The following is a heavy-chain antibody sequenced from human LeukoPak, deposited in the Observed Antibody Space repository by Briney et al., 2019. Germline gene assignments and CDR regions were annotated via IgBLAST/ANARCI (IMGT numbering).Heavy chain of an antibody. CDR3: AKDRSSWGAFDY. D-gene: IGHD6-13*01. J-gene: IGHJ4*02. CDR2: SSRNSRSI. CDR1: DLTLVNFA. V-gene: IGHV3-9*01. Sequence: PGRSLRLSLAAPDLTLVNFAMTWVRQAPGRGLRWVSGSSRNSRSIGYADSVKGRFTTSRDNAKNSLYLQMNSLRAEDPALYYCAKDRSSWGAFDYWGQRTLVTVSS.